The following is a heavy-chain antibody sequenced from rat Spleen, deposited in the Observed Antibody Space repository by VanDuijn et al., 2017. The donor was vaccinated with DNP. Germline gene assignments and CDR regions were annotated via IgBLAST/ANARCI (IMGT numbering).Heavy chain of an antibody. CDR3: ARHRAIAAIWDY. J-gene: IGHJ2*01. V-gene: IGHV5-17*01. CDR1: GFTFSDYA. Sequence: EVQLVESGGGLVQPGRSLKLSCAASGFTFSDYAMAWVRQAPKKGLEWVATISYDGSRTYYRDSVKGRFTFSRDNAKSTLYLQMDSLRSEDTATYYCARHRAIAAIWDYWGQGVMVTVSS. D-gene: IGHD1-2*01. CDR2: ISYDGSRT.